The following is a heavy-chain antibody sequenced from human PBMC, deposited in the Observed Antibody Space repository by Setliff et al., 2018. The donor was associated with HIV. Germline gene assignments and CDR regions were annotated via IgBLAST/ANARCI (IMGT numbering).Heavy chain of an antibody. CDR1: GGLISSGSYY. D-gene: IGHD6-19*01. CDR3: ARVGSGWYAPPEGVYWYFDL. J-gene: IGHJ2*01. V-gene: IGHV4-61*09. CDR2: LYTNGST. Sequence: SETLSLTCNVPGGLISSGSYYWNWIRQPAGKGLEWIGHLYTNGSTNYNPSLKSRVTISLDTSRNQFSLKLTSVTAADTAVYYCARVGSGWYAPPEGVYWYFDLWGRGSLVTVSS.